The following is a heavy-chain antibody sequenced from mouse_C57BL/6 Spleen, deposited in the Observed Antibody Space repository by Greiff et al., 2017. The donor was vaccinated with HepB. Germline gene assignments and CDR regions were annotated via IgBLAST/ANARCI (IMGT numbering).Heavy chain of an antibody. V-gene: IGHV1-69*01. CDR3: ARSPPPYGNYASDY. CDR1: GFTFTSYW. J-gene: IGHJ2*01. CDR2: IDPSDSYT. D-gene: IGHD2-1*01. Sequence: VQLQQPGAELVMPGASVKLSCKASGFTFTSYWMHWVKQRPGQGLEWIGEIDPSDSYTNYNQKFKGKSTLTVDKSSSTAYMQLSSLTSEDSAVYYCARSPPPYGNYASDYWGQGTTLTVSS.